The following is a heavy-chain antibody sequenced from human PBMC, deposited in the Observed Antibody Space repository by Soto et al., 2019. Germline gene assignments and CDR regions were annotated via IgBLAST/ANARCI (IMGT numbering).Heavy chain of an antibody. CDR3: ARDPTNDYGDDTFDY. CDR1: GDAFQSYA. D-gene: IGHD4-17*01. J-gene: IGHJ4*02. V-gene: IGHV1-69*06. Sequence: QVLLLQSGSEVKKPGSSVKVSCKASGDAFQSYAIHWVRQAPGQGLEYMGRIIPSYDRTKYAQKFQGRLTVTADTNTSTVYMELSSLRSEDTAVYYCARDPTNDYGDDTFDYWGQGAKVIVSS. CDR2: IIPSYDRT.